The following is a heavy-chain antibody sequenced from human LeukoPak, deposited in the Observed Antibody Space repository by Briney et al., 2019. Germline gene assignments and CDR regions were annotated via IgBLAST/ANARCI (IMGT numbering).Heavy chain of an antibody. Sequence: PSDTLSLMRSVWGGSLRGYYWSCIRQPPGRGLVCIGEINHSISRNYNPSLKNLVTIAVDSSKTQFSLKLSSVTAADTAVYYRARSYYYDSSCYYAHWGQGNLVTVSS. D-gene: IGHD3-22*01. J-gene: IGHJ4*02. CDR1: GGSLRGYY. CDR3: ARSYYYDSSCYYAH. CDR2: INHSISR. V-gene: IGHV4-34*01.